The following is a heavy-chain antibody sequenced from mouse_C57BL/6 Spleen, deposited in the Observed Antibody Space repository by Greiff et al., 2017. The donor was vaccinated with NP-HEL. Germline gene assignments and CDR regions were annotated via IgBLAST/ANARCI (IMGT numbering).Heavy chain of an antibody. CDR2: IRLKSDNYAT. CDR3: TGGDTTVEGYFDV. D-gene: IGHD1-1*01. V-gene: IGHV6-3*01. CDR1: GFTFSNYW. J-gene: IGHJ1*03. Sequence: EVKLEESGGGLVQPGGSMKLSCVASGFTFSNYWMNWVRQSPEKGLEWVAQIRLKSDNYATHYAESVKGRFTISRDDSKSSVYLQMNNLRAEDTGIYYCTGGDTTVEGYFDVWGTGNTVTVSS.